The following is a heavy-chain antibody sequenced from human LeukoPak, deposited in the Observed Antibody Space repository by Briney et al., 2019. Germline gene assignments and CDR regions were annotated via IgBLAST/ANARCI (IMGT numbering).Heavy chain of an antibody. J-gene: IGHJ4*02. D-gene: IGHD3-9*01. V-gene: IGHV3-11*04. CDR2: ISSSGSTI. Sequence: PGGSLRLSCAASGFTFSNAWMSWVRQAPGKGLEWVSYISSSGSTIYYADSVKGRFTISRDNAKNSLYLQMNSLRAEDTAVYYCARGHDILTGYYYYFDYWGQGTLVTVSS. CDR3: ARGHDILTGYYYYFDY. CDR1: GFTFSNAW.